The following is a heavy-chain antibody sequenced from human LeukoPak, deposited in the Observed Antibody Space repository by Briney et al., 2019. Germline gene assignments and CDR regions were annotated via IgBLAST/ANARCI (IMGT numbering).Heavy chain of an antibody. J-gene: IGHJ1*01. Sequence: ASVKVSCKASGYTFTSYDINWVRQATGQGLEWMGWMNPNSGNTGYAQKFQGRVTMTRNTSISTAYMELSSLRSEDTAVYYCARWGYYYDSSGCYLSYFQHWGQGTLVTVSS. CDR3: ARWGYYYDSSGCYLSYFQH. D-gene: IGHD3-22*01. CDR1: GYTFTSYD. CDR2: MNPNSGNT. V-gene: IGHV1-8*01.